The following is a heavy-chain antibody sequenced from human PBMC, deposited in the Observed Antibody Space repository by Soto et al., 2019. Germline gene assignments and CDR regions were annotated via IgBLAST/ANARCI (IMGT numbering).Heavy chain of an antibody. J-gene: IGHJ4*02. V-gene: IGHV3-30*18. CDR1: GFTFSSYG. D-gene: IGHD6-19*01. Sequence: GGSLRLSCAASGFTFSSYGMHWVRQAPGKGLEWVAVISYDGSNKYYADSVKGRFTISRDNSKNTLYLQMNSLRAEDTAVYYCAKGRSVSSGWFDYWGQGTLVTVSS. CDR3: AKGRSVSSGWFDY. CDR2: ISYDGSNK.